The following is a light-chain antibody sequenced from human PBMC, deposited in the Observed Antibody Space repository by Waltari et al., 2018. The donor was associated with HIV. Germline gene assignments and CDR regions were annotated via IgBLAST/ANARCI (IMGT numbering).Light chain of an antibody. CDR1: GSDVGSDDL. J-gene: IGLJ3*02. V-gene: IGLV2-23*02. CDR3: CSYAGSRVFVV. Sequence: QSALTQPASVSGSPGQSITISCTGTGSDVGSDDLVTWYQQHPGKVPNLIISEVTKRPSGISNRFSGSKSGNTASLTISGLQAEDEADYYCCSYAGSRVFVVFGGGTKVSVL. CDR2: EVT.